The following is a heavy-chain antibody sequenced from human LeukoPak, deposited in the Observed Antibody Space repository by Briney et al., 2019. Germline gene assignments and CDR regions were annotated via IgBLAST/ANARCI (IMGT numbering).Heavy chain of an antibody. J-gene: IGHJ4*02. CDR3: ATGLGYCSSTSCSYYFDY. CDR2: FDPEDGET. V-gene: IGHV1-24*01. Sequence: ASVKVSCKVSGYTLTELSMHWVRQAPGKGLEWVGGFDPEDGETIYAQKFQGRVTMTEDTSTDTAYMELSSLRSEDTAVYYCATGLGYCSSTSCSYYFDYWGQGTLVTVSS. CDR1: GYTLTELS. D-gene: IGHD2-2*01.